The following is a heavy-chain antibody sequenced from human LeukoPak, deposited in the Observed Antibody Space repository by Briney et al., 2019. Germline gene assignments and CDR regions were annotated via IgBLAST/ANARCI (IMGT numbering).Heavy chain of an antibody. D-gene: IGHD3-16*02. V-gene: IGHV1-8*02. CDR3: ARGSSGYDYVWGSYRSTHPGDY. CDR2: MNPNSGNT. J-gene: IGHJ4*02. Sequence: GASVKVSCKASGYTFTSYGISWVRQAPGQGLEWMGWMNPNSGNTGYAQKFQGRVTMTRNTSISTAYMELSSLRSEDTAVYYCARGSSGYDYVWGSYRSTHPGDYWGQGTLVTVSS. CDR1: GYTFTSYG.